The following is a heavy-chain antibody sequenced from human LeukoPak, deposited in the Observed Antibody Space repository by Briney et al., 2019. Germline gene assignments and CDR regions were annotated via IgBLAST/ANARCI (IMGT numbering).Heavy chain of an antibody. Sequence: PGGSLRLSCAASGFTFSSYAMSWVRQAPGKGLEWVSALSGSGGSTYYADSVKGRFTISRDNSKNTLYMQMNSLRAEDTAVYYCAKGIAARLDYFDCWGQGTLVTVSS. D-gene: IGHD6-6*01. V-gene: IGHV3-23*01. CDR3: AKGIAARLDYFDC. J-gene: IGHJ4*02. CDR2: LSGSGGST. CDR1: GFTFSSYA.